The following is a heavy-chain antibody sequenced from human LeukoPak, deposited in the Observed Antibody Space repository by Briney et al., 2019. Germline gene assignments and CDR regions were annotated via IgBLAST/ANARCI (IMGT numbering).Heavy chain of an antibody. V-gene: IGHV1-3*01. D-gene: IGHD6-13*01. CDR1: GYIFTAYA. J-gene: IGHJ4*02. CDR2: ISPANGDT. Sequence: ASVKVSCKASGYIFTAYAIHWVRQAPGQRLEWMGWISPANGDTKYSQRFQGRVTITRDTSASTAYMELSSLISEDTAVYYCVRDLYSSYSPGYWGQGTLVTVSS. CDR3: VRDLYSSYSPGY.